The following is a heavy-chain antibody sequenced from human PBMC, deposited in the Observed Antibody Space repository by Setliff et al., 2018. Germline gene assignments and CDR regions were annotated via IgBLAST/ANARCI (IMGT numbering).Heavy chain of an antibody. Sequence: LSLTCAVYGGSLSNYYWSWIRQPPGKGLEWLGEVSHSGSTNYKPSLKGRVAMSVDTSKRQFSLKLTSVTAADTAVYFCASESHFYSSYEAFDTWGQGTKVTVSS. CDR2: VSHSGST. V-gene: IGHV4-34*01. J-gene: IGHJ3*02. CDR3: ASESHFYSSYEAFDT. D-gene: IGHD3-3*02. CDR1: GGSLSNYY.